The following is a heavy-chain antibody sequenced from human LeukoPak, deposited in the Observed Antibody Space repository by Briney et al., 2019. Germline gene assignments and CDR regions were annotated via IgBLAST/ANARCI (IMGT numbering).Heavy chain of an antibody. CDR2: IYYSGST. Sequence: SETLSLTCTVSGGSINSYYWSWIRQPPGKGLEWIGYIYYSGSTNYNPSLKSRVTISVDTSKNQFSLKLSSVTAADTAVYYCARALWGKWELLPSFDYWGQGTLVTVSS. J-gene: IGHJ4*02. V-gene: IGHV4-59*12. CDR1: GGSINSYY. CDR3: ARALWGKWELLPSFDY. D-gene: IGHD1-26*01.